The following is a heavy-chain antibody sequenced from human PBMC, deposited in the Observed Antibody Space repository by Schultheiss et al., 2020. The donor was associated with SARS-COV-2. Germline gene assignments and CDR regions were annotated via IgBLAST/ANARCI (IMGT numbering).Heavy chain of an antibody. CDR3: ARDLRVGSGWTGQAIQH. Sequence: GESLKISCAASGFTFSDYYMSWIRQAPGKGLEWVSYISGSGSYTNYADSVKGRFTISRDNAKNSLYLQMNSLRVEDTAVYFCARDLRVGSGWTGQAIQHWGQGTVVTVSS. CDR1: GFTFSDYY. J-gene: IGHJ1*01. V-gene: IGHV3-11*06. CDR2: ISGSGSYT. D-gene: IGHD6-19*01.